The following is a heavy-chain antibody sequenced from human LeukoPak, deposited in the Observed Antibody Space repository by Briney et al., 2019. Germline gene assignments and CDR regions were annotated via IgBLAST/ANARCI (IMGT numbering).Heavy chain of an antibody. CDR1: GYTFTHYY. Sequence: ASVKVSCKVSGYTFTHYYMHWVQQAPGKGLEWMGLVDPEDGETIYAEKFQGRVTITADTSTDTAYMELSSLRSEDTAVYYCASNPLGGSYSVYWGQGTLVTVSS. CDR2: VDPEDGET. V-gene: IGHV1-69-2*01. CDR3: ASNPLGGSYSVY. D-gene: IGHD1-26*01. J-gene: IGHJ4*02.